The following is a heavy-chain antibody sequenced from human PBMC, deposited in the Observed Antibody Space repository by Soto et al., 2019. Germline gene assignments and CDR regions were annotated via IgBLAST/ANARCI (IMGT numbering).Heavy chain of an antibody. J-gene: IGHJ6*02. CDR1: GFTFTSSA. CDR3: ANLGDGYCISTSCYGMDV. CDR2: IVVGSGNT. V-gene: IGHV1-58*01. D-gene: IGHD2-2*01. Sequence: QMQLVQSGPEVKKPGTSVKVSCKASGFTFTSSAVQWVRQARGQRLEWIGWIVVGSGNTNYAQKFPEIVTITRDMSTSTAYMELSSLRSEDTAVYYCANLGDGYCISTSCYGMDVWGQGTTVTVSS.